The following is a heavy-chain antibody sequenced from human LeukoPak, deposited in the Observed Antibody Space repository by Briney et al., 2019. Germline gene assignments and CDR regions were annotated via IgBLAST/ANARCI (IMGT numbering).Heavy chain of an antibody. J-gene: IGHJ6*03. CDR2: INPNSGGT. CDR1: GYTFTGYY. CDR3: ARDHSNDFWSGSGPLYYMDV. D-gene: IGHD3-3*01. V-gene: IGHV1-2*02. Sequence: ASVKVSCKASGYTFTGYYMHWVRQAPGQGLEWMGWINPNSGGTNYAQKFQGRVTMTRDTSISTAYMELSRLRSDDTDVYYCARDHSNDFWSGSGPLYYMDVWGKGTTVTVSS.